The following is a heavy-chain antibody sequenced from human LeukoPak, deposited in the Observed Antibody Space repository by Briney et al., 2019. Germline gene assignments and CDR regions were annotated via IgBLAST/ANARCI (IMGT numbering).Heavy chain of an antibody. CDR2: ISYDGSEK. Sequence: GGSLRLSCAASGFTFSSYGMHWVRQAPGKGLEWVAVISYDGSEKHYVEFVEGRFTISRDNSKNTLYLQMDNLRIEDTAVYYCATSRSFDYWGGLDYWGQGTLVTVSS. CDR3: ATSRSFDYWGGLDY. D-gene: IGHD3-16*01. V-gene: IGHV3-30*03. CDR1: GFTFSSYG. J-gene: IGHJ4*02.